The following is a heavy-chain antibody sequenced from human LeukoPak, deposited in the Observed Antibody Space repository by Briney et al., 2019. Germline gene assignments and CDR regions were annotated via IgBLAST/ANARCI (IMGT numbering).Heavy chain of an antibody. V-gene: IGHV3-23*01. CDR3: AKGAYDYIEIGYFDS. CDR2: LIGSSGST. D-gene: IGHD5-12*01. CDR1: GFTSTNYA. Sequence: PGGSLRLSCAASGFTSTNYAMNWVRQAPGKGLEWVSVLIGSSGSTDYADSVKGRFTFSRDNSKNTVFLQMNSLRAEDTAIYYCAKGAYDYIEIGYFDSWGQGTLVTVSS. J-gene: IGHJ4*02.